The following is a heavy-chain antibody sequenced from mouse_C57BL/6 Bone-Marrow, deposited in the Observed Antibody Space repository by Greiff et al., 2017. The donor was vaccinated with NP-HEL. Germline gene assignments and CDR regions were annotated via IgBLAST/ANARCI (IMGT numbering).Heavy chain of an antibody. Sequence: VQLQQPGAELVKPGASVKLSCKASGYTFTSYWMHWVKQRPGRGLEWIGMIDPNSGGTKYNEKFKSKATLTVDKPSSTAYMQLSSLTSEDSAVYYCARAERASPDDFDYWGQGTTLTVSS. V-gene: IGHV1-72*01. J-gene: IGHJ2*01. CDR3: ARAERASPDDFDY. CDR2: IDPNSGGT. CDR1: GYTFTSYW. D-gene: IGHD3-3*01.